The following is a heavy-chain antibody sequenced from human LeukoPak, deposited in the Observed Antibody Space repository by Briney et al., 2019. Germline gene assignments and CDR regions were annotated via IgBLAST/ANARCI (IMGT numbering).Heavy chain of an antibody. CDR1: GDSITSGSYY. Sequence: PSETLSLTCTVSGDSITSGSYYWGWIRQPPGRELEWIGSIYYSGKTYYNPSLKSRVTISVDTSKNQFSLKLSSVTAADTAVYYCARAPYYYDSSGYYGYSGWGQGTLVTVSS. J-gene: IGHJ4*02. D-gene: IGHD3-22*01. CDR2: IYYSGKT. V-gene: IGHV4-39*07. CDR3: ARAPYYYDSSGYYGYSG.